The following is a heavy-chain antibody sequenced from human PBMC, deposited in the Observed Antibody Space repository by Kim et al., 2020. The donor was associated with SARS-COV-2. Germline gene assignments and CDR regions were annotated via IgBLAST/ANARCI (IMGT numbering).Heavy chain of an antibody. V-gene: IGHV3-30*07. D-gene: IGHD1-1*01. CDR3: ARPPYNWNDGPGDY. J-gene: IGHJ4*02. Sequence: DSVKGRFTISRDNSKNTLYLQMNSLRAEDTAVYYCARPPYNWNDGPGDYWGQGTLVTVSS.